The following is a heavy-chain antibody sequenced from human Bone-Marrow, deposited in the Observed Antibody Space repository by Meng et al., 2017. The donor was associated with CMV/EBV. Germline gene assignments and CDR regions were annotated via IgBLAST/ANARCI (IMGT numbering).Heavy chain of an antibody. CDR2: IYYSGST. J-gene: IGHJ4*02. D-gene: IGHD4-11*01. CDR3: ARVLSNYGGAVDY. Sequence: SETLSLTCTVSGGSSSSYYWSWIRQPPGKGLEWIGYIYYSGSTNYNPSLKSRVTISVDTSKNQFSLKLSSVTAADTAVYYCARVLSNYGGAVDYWGQGTLVTVSS. V-gene: IGHV4-59*12. CDR1: GGSSSSYY.